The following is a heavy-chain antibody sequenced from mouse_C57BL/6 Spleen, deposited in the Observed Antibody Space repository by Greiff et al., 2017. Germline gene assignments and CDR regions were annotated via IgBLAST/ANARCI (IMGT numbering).Heavy chain of an antibody. D-gene: IGHD2-1*01. CDR2: IYPRDGST. V-gene: IGHV1-78*01. Sequence: QVQLQQSDAELVKPGASVKISCKVSGYTFTDHTIHWMKQRPEQGLEWIGYIYPRDGSTKYNEKFKGKATLTADNSSSTAYMHLNSLTSEDSAVYFCARGIYYGNLGAMDYWGQGTSVTVAS. CDR3: ARGIYYGNLGAMDY. CDR1: GYTFTDHT. J-gene: IGHJ4*01.